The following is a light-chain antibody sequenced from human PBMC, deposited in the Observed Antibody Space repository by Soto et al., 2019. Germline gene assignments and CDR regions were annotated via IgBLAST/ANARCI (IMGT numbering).Light chain of an antibody. CDR1: IRDVGGYNN. CDR2: EVS. J-gene: IGLJ1*01. Sequence: QSALTPPASVSGSPGQSLTISCTGTIRDVGGYNNVSWYQQHPGKAPKLIIYEVSNRPSGGSTRFSGSKSGNTASLTISGLQAEDEADYYCNSYTSKSTGVVGTRTKVTVL. V-gene: IGLV2-14*01. CDR3: NSYTSKSTGV.